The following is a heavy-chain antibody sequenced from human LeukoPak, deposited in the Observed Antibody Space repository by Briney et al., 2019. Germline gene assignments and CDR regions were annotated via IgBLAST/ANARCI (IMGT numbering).Heavy chain of an antibody. V-gene: IGHV1-18*01. CDR3: ARSAGGSRRYDP. J-gene: IGHJ5*02. D-gene: IGHD1-26*01. CDR2: ISAYNGDT. Sequence: ASVTVSCTASGYTFTSYGISWVRQAPGQGREWMGWISAYNGDTSYAQNLQGRVTMTTDTSTSTAYMELRSLRSDDTAVYYCARSAGGSRRYDPWGQGTLVTVSS. CDR1: GYTFTSYG.